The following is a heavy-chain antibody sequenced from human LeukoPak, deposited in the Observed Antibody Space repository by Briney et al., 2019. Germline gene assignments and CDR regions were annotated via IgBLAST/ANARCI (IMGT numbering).Heavy chain of an antibody. CDR2: INHSGST. D-gene: IGHD5-18*01. CDR1: GFTFSTYG. J-gene: IGHJ4*02. V-gene: IGHV4-34*01. Sequence: GTLRLSCGASGFTFSTYGMSWVRQPPGKGLEWIGEINHSGSTNYNPSLKSRVTISVDTSKNQFSLKLSSVTAADTAVYYCARGPPTNLPKRGYSYGSLRFDYWGQGTLVTVSS. CDR3: ARGPPTNLPKRGYSYGSLRFDY.